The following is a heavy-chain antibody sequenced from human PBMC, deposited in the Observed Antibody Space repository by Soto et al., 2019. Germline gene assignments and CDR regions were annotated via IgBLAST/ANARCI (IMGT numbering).Heavy chain of an antibody. CDR2: MNPNSGNT. CDR3: STSGSVWYLY. J-gene: IGHJ4*02. Sequence: QVQLVQSGAEVKKPGASVKVSCKASGYTFTTYDINWVRQASGQGLEWMGWMNPNSGNTGYAQKFRGRVTMTRDTSISTAYIELRSLRSEDTAVYDCSTSGSVWYLYWGQGTLVTFSS. CDR1: GYTFTTYD. V-gene: IGHV1-8*01. D-gene: IGHD6-19*01.